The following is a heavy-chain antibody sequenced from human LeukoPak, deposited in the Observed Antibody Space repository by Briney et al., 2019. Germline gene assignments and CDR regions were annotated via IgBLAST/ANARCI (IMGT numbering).Heavy chain of an antibody. CDR3: ARLDSSGWYFDY. J-gene: IGHJ4*02. V-gene: IGHV3-21*01. CDR2: ISTSSIYI. Sequence: GGSLRLSCAASGFTFSAYSMNWVRQAPGKGLEWVSSISTSSIYIYYADSVKGRFTVSRDNAKNSLYLQMNSLRAEDTAVYYCARLDSSGWYFDYWGQGTLVTVSS. CDR1: GFTFSAYS. D-gene: IGHD6-19*01.